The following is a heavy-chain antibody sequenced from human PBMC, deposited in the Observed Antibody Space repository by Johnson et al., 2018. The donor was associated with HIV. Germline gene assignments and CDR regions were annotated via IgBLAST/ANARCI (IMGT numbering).Heavy chain of an antibody. V-gene: IGHV3-66*01. Sequence: VQLVESGGGLVKPGGSLRLSCAASGFTVSSNYMSWVRQAPGKGLEWVSVIYSGGSTYYADSVTGRFTISRDNSKNTLNLQMNNLRAEDTSVYYCAKDFGSSSWHAFDVWGQGTMVTVSS. CDR2: IYSGGST. CDR3: AKDFGSSSWHAFDV. CDR1: GFTVSSNY. D-gene: IGHD6-13*01. J-gene: IGHJ3*01.